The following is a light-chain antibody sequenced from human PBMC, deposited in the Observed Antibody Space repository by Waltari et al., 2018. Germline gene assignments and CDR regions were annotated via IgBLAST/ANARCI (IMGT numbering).Light chain of an antibody. Sequence: IVTTPSPPTLSLSPGDSATFSCRASQSVRSTFAWFQQKPGQPPRLLIYGTSTRATGIPARFTGGGSGTEFSFTISSLQPEDFATYYCQQYDYWSWTFGQGTRVETK. J-gene: IGKJ1*01. CDR3: QQYDYWSWT. CDR2: GTS. CDR1: QSVRST. V-gene: IGKV3D-15*01.